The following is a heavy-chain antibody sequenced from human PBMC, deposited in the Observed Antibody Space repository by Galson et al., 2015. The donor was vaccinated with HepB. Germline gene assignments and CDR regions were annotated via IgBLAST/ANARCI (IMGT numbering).Heavy chain of an antibody. V-gene: IGHV1-18*01. Sequence: SVKVSCKASGYTFTNYGISWVRQAPGQGLEWMGWISTYNGDTNYAQRLQGRVPITTDTSTSSVNMELRSLRSDDTAVCYCVRVLYSDGATWDDTFDVWGQGTMVTVSS. CDR2: ISTYNGDT. J-gene: IGHJ3*01. CDR1: GYTFTNYG. D-gene: IGHD1-26*01. CDR3: VRVLYSDGATWDDTFDV.